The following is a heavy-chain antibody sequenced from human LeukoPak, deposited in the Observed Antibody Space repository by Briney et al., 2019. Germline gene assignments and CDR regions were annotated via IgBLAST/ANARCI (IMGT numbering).Heavy chain of an antibody. V-gene: IGHV1-69*01. CDR1: VVTCSSYA. CDR2: IIPIFGTA. J-gene: IGHJ4*02. D-gene: IGHD4-17*01. Sequence: WVDAAGMECVVTCSSYAISGVRQATGKGLEWMGGIIPIFGTANYAQKFQGRVTITADESTSTAYMELSSLRSEDTAVYYCARDYGDYPFDYWGQGTLVTVSS. CDR3: ARDYGDYPFDY.